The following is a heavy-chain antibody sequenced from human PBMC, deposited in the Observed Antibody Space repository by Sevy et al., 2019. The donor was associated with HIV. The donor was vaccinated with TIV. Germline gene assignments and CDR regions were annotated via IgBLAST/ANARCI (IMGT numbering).Heavy chain of an antibody. CDR3: ASVRPCGGDCYFFDT. CDR1: GGTLNNYG. CDR2: IIPSVGIA. D-gene: IGHD2-21*02. V-gene: IGHV1-69*10. J-gene: IGHJ4*02. Sequence: ASVKVSCKASGGTLNNYGMNWVRQAPGQGLEWIGGIIPSVGIASYAQKIKGRAAISADTSTSTLYLEVGRLRSDDTAVYFCASVRPCGGDCYFFDTWGQGTLVTVSS.